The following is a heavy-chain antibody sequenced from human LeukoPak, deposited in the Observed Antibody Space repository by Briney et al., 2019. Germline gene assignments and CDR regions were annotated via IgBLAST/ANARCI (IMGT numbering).Heavy chain of an antibody. CDR3: ARDYYGSGSNRFDP. D-gene: IGHD3-10*01. J-gene: IGHJ5*02. CDR2: IYTSGST. V-gene: IGHV4-4*07. CDR1: GGSISSYY. Sequence: SETLSLTCTVSGGSISSYYWSWIRQPAGKGLEWIGRIYTSGSTNYNPSLKSRVTMPVDTSKNQFSLKLSSVTAADTAVYYCARDYYGSGSNRFDPWGQGTLVTVSS.